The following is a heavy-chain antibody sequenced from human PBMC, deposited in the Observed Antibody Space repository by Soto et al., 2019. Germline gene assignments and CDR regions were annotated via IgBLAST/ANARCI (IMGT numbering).Heavy chain of an antibody. CDR1: GFTFSSYW. Sequence: GGSLRLSCAASGFTFSSYWMSWVRQAPGKGLEWVANIKQDGSEKYYVDSVKGRFTISRDNAKNSLYLQMNSLRAEDTAVYYCASNSIGWYWDYWGNVTVFAVS. CDR2: IKQDGSEK. J-gene: IGHJ4*01. V-gene: IGHV3-7*01. CDR3: ASNSIGWYWDY. D-gene: IGHD6-19*01.